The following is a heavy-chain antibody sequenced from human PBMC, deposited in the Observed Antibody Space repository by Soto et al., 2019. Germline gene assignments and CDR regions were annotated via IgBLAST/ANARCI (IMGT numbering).Heavy chain of an antibody. Sequence: GGSLRLSCAASGFTFSSYSMNWVRQAPGKGLEWVSSISSSSSYIYYADSVKGRFTISRDNAKNTLYLQMNSLRAEDTAVYYCAKDGPEGYDILTGSHYYYYMDVWGKGTTVTVSS. V-gene: IGHV3-21*04. CDR1: GFTFSSYS. J-gene: IGHJ6*03. CDR2: ISSSSSYI. D-gene: IGHD3-9*01. CDR3: AKDGPEGYDILTGSHYYYYMDV.